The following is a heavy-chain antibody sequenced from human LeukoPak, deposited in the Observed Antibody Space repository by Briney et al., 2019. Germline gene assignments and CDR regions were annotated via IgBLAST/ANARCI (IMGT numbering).Heavy chain of an antibody. D-gene: IGHD6-19*01. Sequence: PGGSLRLSCAASGFTFSNAWMSWVRQAPGKGLEWVGRMKSKTDGGTTDYAAPVKGRFTISRDDSKNTLYLQMRSLKTEDTAVYYCSTVAVAVGSLAFDIWGQGTMVTVSS. CDR2: MKSKTDGGTT. V-gene: IGHV3-15*01. CDR3: STVAVAVGSLAFDI. J-gene: IGHJ3*02. CDR1: GFTFSNAW.